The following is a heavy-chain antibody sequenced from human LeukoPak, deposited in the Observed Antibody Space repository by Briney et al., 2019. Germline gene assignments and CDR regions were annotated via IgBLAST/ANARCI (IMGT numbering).Heavy chain of an antibody. J-gene: IGHJ6*02. CDR3: ARDIVVVPAAIGGYYGMDV. V-gene: IGHV1-2*04. CDR1: GYVFTTYD. D-gene: IGHD2-2*02. CDR2: INPNSGGT. Sequence: GASVKVSCKASGYVFTTYDMHWVRQAPGQGLEWMGWINPNSGGTNYAQKFQGWVTMTRDTSISTAYMELSRLRSDDTAVYYCARDIVVVPAAIGGYYGMDVWGQGTTVTVSS.